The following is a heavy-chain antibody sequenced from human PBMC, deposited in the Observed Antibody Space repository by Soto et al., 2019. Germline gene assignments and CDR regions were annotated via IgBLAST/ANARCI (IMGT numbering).Heavy chain of an antibody. CDR2: IYYNGNT. D-gene: IGHD3-3*01. CDR1: GGSIRSTSYY. V-gene: IGHV4-39*01. CDR3: ARGLRRYDFWSGYYEAHNWFDP. Sequence: SETLSLTCTVSGGSIRSTSYYGGWIRQPPGKGLEWIASIYYNGNTYYNPSLKSRVTISEDTSRNQFSLKLSSVTAADTAVYYCARGLRRYDFWSGYYEAHNWFDPWGQGPLVTVSS. J-gene: IGHJ5*02.